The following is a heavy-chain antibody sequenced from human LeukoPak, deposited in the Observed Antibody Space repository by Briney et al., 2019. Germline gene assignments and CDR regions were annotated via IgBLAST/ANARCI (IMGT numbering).Heavy chain of an antibody. V-gene: IGHV3-53*01. Sequence: PGGSLRLSCAASGFTVSSNYMSWVRQAPGKGLEWVSVIYSGGSTYYADSVKGRFTISRDNSKNTLYLQMNSLRAEGTAVYYCARGRGMITFGGVIVTGYFDYWGQGTLVTVSS. D-gene: IGHD3-16*02. CDR3: ARGRGMITFGGVIVTGYFDY. J-gene: IGHJ4*02. CDR1: GFTVSSNY. CDR2: IYSGGST.